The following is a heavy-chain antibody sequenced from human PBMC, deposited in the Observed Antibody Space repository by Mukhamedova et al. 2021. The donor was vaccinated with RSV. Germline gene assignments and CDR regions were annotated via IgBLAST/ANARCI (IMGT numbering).Heavy chain of an antibody. V-gene: IGHV1-69*01. CDR3: ARLGVGLVGASSDWFDP. D-gene: IGHD1-26*01. Sequence: AQKFQGRVTITADESTSTAYMELSSLRSEDTAVYYCARLGVGLVGASSDWFDPWGQGTLVTVSS. J-gene: IGHJ5*02.